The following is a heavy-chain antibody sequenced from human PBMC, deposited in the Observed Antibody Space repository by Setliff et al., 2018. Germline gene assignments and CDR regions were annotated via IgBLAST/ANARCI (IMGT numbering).Heavy chain of an antibody. Sequence: GGSLSLSCAASGFTFSNYWMNWVRQAPGKGLEWVANIKQDGSEKNYVDSVKGRFTISRDNARNSLYLQMNSLRAEDTAVYYCAREQFVGDYWGQGTLVTVSS. D-gene: IGHD3-10*01. CDR2: IKQDGSEK. CDR3: AREQFVGDY. J-gene: IGHJ4*02. V-gene: IGHV3-7*03. CDR1: GFTFSNYW.